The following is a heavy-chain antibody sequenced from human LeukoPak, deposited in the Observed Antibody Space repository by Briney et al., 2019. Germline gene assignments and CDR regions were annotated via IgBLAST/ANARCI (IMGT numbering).Heavy chain of an antibody. Sequence: PGRSLRLSCADAGFTFSSYGMHWVRQAPGKGLEWVAVISYDGSNKYYADSVKGRFTISRDNSKNTLYLQMNSLRAEDTAVYYCAKGLDSNYGGFDYWGQGTLVTVSS. V-gene: IGHV3-30*18. CDR3: AKGLDSNYGGFDY. CDR1: GFTFSSYG. J-gene: IGHJ4*02. CDR2: ISYDGSNK. D-gene: IGHD4-11*01.